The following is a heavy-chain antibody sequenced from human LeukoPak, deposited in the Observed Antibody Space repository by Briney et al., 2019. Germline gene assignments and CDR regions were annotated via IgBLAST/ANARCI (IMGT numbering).Heavy chain of an antibody. Sequence: PGGSLRLSCAASGFTFSSYSMNWVRQAPGKGLEWVSSISGSSTYIFYADSVKGRFTISRDNAKNSLYLQMNSLRAEDTAVYYCASFETVAANWFDPWGQGTLVTVSS. CDR1: GFTFSSYS. V-gene: IGHV3-21*01. CDR2: ISGSSTYI. CDR3: ASFETVAANWFDP. D-gene: IGHD6-19*01. J-gene: IGHJ5*02.